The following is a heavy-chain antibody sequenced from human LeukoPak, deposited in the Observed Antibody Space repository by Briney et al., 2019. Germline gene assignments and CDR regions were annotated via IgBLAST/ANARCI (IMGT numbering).Heavy chain of an antibody. CDR2: IKQDGSEK. J-gene: IGHJ3*02. D-gene: IGHD6-13*01. CDR3: AGSWSPYDAFDI. CDR1: GFTFSKYW. Sequence: PGGSLRLSCAASGFTFSKYWMSWVRQAPGKVLEWVANIKQDGSEKYYVDSVKGRFTISRDNAKNSLYLQMNSLRAEDTAVYYCAGSWSPYDAFDIWGQGTMVTVSS. V-gene: IGHV3-7*01.